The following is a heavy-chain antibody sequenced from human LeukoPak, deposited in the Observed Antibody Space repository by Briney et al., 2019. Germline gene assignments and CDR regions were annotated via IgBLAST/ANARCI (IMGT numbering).Heavy chain of an antibody. V-gene: IGHV1-18*01. CDR2: ISAYNGNT. J-gene: IGHJ4*02. D-gene: IGHD4-17*01. CDR3: ASPRDYGDYALHY. Sequence: GASVKVSCKASGYTFTSYGISWVRQAPGQGLERMGWISAYNGNTNYAQKLQGRVTMTTDTSTSTAYMELRSLRSDDAAVYYCASPRDYGDYALHYWGQGTLVTVSS. CDR1: GYTFTSYG.